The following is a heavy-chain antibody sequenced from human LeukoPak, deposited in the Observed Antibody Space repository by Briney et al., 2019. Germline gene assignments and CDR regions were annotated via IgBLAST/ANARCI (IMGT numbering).Heavy chain of an antibody. CDR1: GYTFTSYD. D-gene: IGHD2-2*03. CDR2: MNPNSGNT. CDR3: ARGTRLDIVVVPAGTPHRYNCFDP. J-gene: IGHJ5*02. V-gene: IGHV1-8*01. Sequence: ASVKVSCKASGYTFTSYDINWVRQATGQGLEWMGWMNPNSGNTGYAQKFQGRVTMTRNTSISTAYTELSSLRSEDTAVYYCARGTRLDIVVVPAGTPHRYNCFDPGGQGTLVTVSS.